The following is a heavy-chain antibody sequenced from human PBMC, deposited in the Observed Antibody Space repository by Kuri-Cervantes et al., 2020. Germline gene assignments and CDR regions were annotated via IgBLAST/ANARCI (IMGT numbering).Heavy chain of an antibody. CDR3: AGDRDYDSSGYYFGAFDI. CDR2: IWYDGSNK. CDR1: GFTFSSYG. J-gene: IGHJ3*02. V-gene: IGHV3-33*01. Sequence: GGSLRLSCAASGFTFSSYGMHWVRQAPGKGLEWVAVIWYDGSNKYYADSVKGRFTISRDNSKNTLYLQMNSLRAGDTAVYYCAGDRDYDSSGYYFGAFDIWGQGTMVTVSS. D-gene: IGHD3-22*01.